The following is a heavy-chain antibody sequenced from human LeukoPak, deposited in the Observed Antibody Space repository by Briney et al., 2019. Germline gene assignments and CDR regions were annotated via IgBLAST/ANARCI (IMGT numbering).Heavy chain of an antibody. CDR3: ARINKTPVRKRPAYWFDP. CDR1: GGTFSSYA. V-gene: IGHV1-69*13. Sequence: GASVKVSCKASGGTFSSYAISWVRQAPGQGLEWMGGIIPIFGTANYAQKFQGRVTITADESTSTAYMELSSLRSEDTAVYYRARINKTPVRKRPAYWFDPWGQGTLVTVSS. CDR2: IIPIFGTA. D-gene: IGHD3-10*01. J-gene: IGHJ5*02.